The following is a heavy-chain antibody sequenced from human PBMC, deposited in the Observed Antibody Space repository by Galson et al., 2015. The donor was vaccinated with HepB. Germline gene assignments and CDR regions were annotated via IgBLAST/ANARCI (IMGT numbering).Heavy chain of an antibody. D-gene: IGHD3-22*01. Sequence: SVKVSCKASGGTFSSYAISWVRQAPGQGLEWMGGIIPIFGTANYAQKFQGRVTITADKSTSTAYMELSSLRSEDTAVYYCARDHTHYDSSGYYSQAGYYYGMDVWGQGTTVTVSS. V-gene: IGHV1-69*06. J-gene: IGHJ6*02. CDR2: IIPIFGTA. CDR3: ARDHTHYDSSGYYSQAGYYYGMDV. CDR1: GGTFSSYA.